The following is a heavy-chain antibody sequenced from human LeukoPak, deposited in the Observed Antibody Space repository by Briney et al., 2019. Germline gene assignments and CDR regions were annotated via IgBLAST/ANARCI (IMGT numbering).Heavy chain of an antibody. CDR3: ARGPNYYGSGSYYNPHFDY. Sequence: GGSLRLSCAASGFTFDDYTMHWVRHAPGKGLEWVSLISWNGGSTYYADSVKGRFTISRDNSKNSLYLQMNSLRTEDTALYYCARGPNYYGSGSYYNPHFDYWGQGTLVTVSS. V-gene: IGHV3-43*01. CDR2: ISWNGGST. CDR1: GFTFDDYT. D-gene: IGHD3-10*01. J-gene: IGHJ4*02.